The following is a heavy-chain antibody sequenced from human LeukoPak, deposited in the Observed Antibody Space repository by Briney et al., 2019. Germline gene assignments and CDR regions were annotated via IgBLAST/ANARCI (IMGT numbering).Heavy chain of an antibody. CDR3: ARYYDSENWFDP. J-gene: IGHJ5*02. D-gene: IGHD3-16*01. V-gene: IGHV1-2*02. Sequence: ASVKVSCKASGYTFTSYGISWVRQAPGQGLEWMGWINPNSGGTNYAQKFQGRVTMTRDTSISTAYMELSRLRSDDTAVYYCARYYDSENWFDPWGQGTLVTVSS. CDR2: INPNSGGT. CDR1: GYTFTSYG.